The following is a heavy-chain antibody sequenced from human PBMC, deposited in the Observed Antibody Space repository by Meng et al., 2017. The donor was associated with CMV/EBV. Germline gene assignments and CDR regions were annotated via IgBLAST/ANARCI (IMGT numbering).Heavy chain of an antibody. V-gene: IGHV4-34*01. CDR2: INYSGTT. Sequence: SLSLTCAVYGGSLSGYYWSWIRQPPGKGLEWIGAINYSGTTNHNPSLKSRVIISLDSSKNQFSLNLNSVTAADTAVYYCARGYCSSTNCPEGYWGQGTLVTVSS. CDR1: GGSLSGYY. CDR3: ARGYCSSTNCPEGY. J-gene: IGHJ4*02. D-gene: IGHD2-2*01.